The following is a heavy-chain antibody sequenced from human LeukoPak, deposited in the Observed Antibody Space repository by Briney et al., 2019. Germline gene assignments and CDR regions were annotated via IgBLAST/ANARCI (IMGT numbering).Heavy chain of an antibody. CDR1: GGSISSSHYY. CDR3: ARGRGGGYDPPFDY. Sequence: SETLSLTCTVSGGSISSSHYYWGWIRQHPGKGLEWIGYIYYSGSTYYNPSLKSRVTISVDTSKNQFSLKLSSVTAADTAVYYCARGRGGGYDPPFDYWGQGTLVTVSS. CDR2: IYYSGST. V-gene: IGHV4-31*03. D-gene: IGHD3-22*01. J-gene: IGHJ4*02.